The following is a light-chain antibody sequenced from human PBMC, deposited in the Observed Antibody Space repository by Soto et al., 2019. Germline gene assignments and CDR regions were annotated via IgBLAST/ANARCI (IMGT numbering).Light chain of an antibody. CDR3: SSFTTTSTYV. J-gene: IGLJ1*01. CDR1: STDVGACDC. Sequence: QSALTQPASVSGSPGQSITISCTGTSTDVGACDCVSWYQHHPGKAPKLMIYEVNNRPSGVSNRFSGSKSGNTASLTISGLQAEDEADYYCSSFTTTSTYVFGTGTKLTVL. V-gene: IGLV2-14*01. CDR2: EVN.